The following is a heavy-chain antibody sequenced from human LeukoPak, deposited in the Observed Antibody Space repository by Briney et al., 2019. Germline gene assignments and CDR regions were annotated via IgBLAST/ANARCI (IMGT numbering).Heavy chain of an antibody. Sequence: SETLSLTCTVSGGSISSSSYYWGWIRQPPGKGLEWIGSIYYSGSTNYNPSLKSRVTISVDTSKNQFSLKLSSVTAADTAVYYCARIVTKGRDFDYWGQGTLVTVSS. D-gene: IGHD4-11*01. V-gene: IGHV4-39*07. CDR3: ARIVTKGRDFDY. J-gene: IGHJ4*02. CDR1: GGSISSSSYY. CDR2: IYYSGST.